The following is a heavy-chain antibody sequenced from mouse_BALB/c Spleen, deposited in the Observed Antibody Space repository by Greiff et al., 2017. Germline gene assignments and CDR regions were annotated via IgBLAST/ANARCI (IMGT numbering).Heavy chain of an antibody. Sequence: VQLKESGGGLVKPGGSLKLSCAASGFTFSSYTMSWVRQTPEKRLEWVATISSGSSTIYYADTVKGRFTISRDNPKNTLFLQMTSLRSEDTAMYYCARAGVRRAFDYGGQGTTLTVSS. J-gene: IGHJ2*01. CDR2: ISSGSSTI. V-gene: IGHV5-9-3*01. CDR3: ARAGVRRAFDY. D-gene: IGHD2-14*01. CDR1: GFTFSSYT.